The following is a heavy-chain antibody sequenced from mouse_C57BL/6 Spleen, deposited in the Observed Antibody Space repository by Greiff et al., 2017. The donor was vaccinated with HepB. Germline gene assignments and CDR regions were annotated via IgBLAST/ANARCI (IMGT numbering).Heavy chain of an antibody. J-gene: IGHJ3*01. CDR2: IYPGSGST. Sequence: VQLQQPGAELVKPGASVKMSCKASGYTFTSYWITWVKQRPGQGLEWIGDIYPGSGSTNYNEKFKSKATLTVDTSSSTAYMQLSSLTSEDSAVYYCARTGINYSPWFAYWGQGTLVTVSA. CDR3: ARTGINYSPWFAY. CDR1: GYTFTSYW. V-gene: IGHV1-55*01. D-gene: IGHD2-1*01.